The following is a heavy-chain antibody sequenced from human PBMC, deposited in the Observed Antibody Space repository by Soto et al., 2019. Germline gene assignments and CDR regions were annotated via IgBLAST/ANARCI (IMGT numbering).Heavy chain of an antibody. V-gene: IGHV3-23*01. J-gene: IGHJ4*02. Sequence: EVQLLESGGGLVQPGGSLRLSCAASGFTFSSYAMSWVRQAPGKGLEWVSAIGGSGGSTYYADSVKGRFTISRDNAKNTLYLQMNSLRAEDTAVYYCAKELLWFGELGPFDYWGQGTLVTVSS. CDR1: GFTFSSYA. D-gene: IGHD3-10*01. CDR2: IGGSGGST. CDR3: AKELLWFGELGPFDY.